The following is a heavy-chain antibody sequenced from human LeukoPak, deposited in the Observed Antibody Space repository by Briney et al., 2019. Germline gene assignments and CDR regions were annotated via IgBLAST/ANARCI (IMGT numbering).Heavy chain of an antibody. D-gene: IGHD3-22*01. Sequence: GGSLRLSCAASGFTFSSYEMNWVRQAPGKGLEWVSYISSSGSTIYYADSVKGRFTISRDNAKNSLYLQMNSLRAEDTAVYYCARDGDGYYYDHRNAYGMDVWGQGTTVTVSS. CDR1: GFTFSSYE. V-gene: IGHV3-48*03. CDR3: ARDGDGYYYDHRNAYGMDV. J-gene: IGHJ6*02. CDR2: ISSSGSTI.